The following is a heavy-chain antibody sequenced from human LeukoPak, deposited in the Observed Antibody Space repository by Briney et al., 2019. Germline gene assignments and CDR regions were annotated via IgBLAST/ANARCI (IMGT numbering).Heavy chain of an antibody. CDR1: GGSFSTIGYS. D-gene: IGHD2-2*01. V-gene: IGHV4-30-2*01. CDR2: IYQSGSS. J-gene: IGHJ6*02. Sequence: SETLSLTCDVSGGSFSTIGYSWTWIRQPPGKGLEWIGYIYQSGSSSYNPSLQSRVTISIDRSKNQFSLKLSSVTAADTAVYYCARDFSSTSYYYYYGMDVWGQGTTVTVSS. CDR3: ARDFSSTSYYYYYGMDV.